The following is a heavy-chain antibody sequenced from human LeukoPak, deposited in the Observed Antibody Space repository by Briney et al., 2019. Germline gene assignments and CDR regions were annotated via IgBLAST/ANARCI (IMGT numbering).Heavy chain of an antibody. CDR2: ISHSGST. CDR3: ARAWSYDSSGYPGDAFDI. D-gene: IGHD3-22*01. J-gene: IGHJ3*02. CDR1: GYSISSGYY. Sequence: SETLSLTCTVSGYSISSGYYWGWIRQPPGKGLQWIGSISHSGSTYYNPSLKSRVTISVDTSKNQFSLKLSSVTAADTAVYYCARAWSYDSSGYPGDAFDIWGQGTMVTVSS. V-gene: IGHV4-38-2*02.